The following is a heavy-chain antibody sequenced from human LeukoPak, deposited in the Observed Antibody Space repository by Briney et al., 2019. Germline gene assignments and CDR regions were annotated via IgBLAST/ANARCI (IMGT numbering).Heavy chain of an antibody. CDR1: GFSFSAFS. CDR2: IKQDGSDK. Sequence: PGGSLRLSCAASGFSFSAFSMSWVRQAPGKGLEWVANIKQDGSDKYYLDSVKGRFSISRDNAKNSLFLQMNSLRAEDTAVYYCARDYDYDILTGCFDPWGQGTLVTVSS. CDR3: ARDYDYDILTGCFDP. D-gene: IGHD3-9*01. J-gene: IGHJ5*02. V-gene: IGHV3-7*01.